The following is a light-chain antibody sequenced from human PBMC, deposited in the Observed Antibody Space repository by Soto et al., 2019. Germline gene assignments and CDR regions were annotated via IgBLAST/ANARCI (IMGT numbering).Light chain of an antibody. CDR1: SSDVGAYNF. CDR3: SSYTTSAPYV. V-gene: IGLV2-14*01. J-gene: IGLJ1*01. Sequence: QSALTQPASVSGSPGQSITISCTGTSSDVGAYNFVSWYQHHPGRAPKLIIYEVTIRPSGVSNRFSGPKSGNTASLTISGLQAEDEADYYCSSYTTSAPYVFGSGTKV. CDR2: EVT.